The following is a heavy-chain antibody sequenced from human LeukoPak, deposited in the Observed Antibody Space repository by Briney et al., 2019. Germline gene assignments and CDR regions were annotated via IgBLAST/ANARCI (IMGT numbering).Heavy chain of an antibody. CDR2: IAHHGSDK. J-gene: IGHJ4*02. CDR1: GFTFSSSA. D-gene: IGHD2-8*02. CDR3: AKDGSWSCTD. Sequence: PGGSLRLSCAASGFTFSSSAMHWVRQGPGKELEWVAYIAHHGSDKYYADSVKGRFTISRDNSKRTLSLQINSLRPDDTAVYYCAKDGSWSCTDWGQGTLVTVSS. V-gene: IGHV3-30*02.